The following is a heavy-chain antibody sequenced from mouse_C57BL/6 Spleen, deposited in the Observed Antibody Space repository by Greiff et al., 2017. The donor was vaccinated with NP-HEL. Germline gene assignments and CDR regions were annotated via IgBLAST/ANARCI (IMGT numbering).Heavy chain of an antibody. Sequence: QVQLKESGPELVKPGASVKISCKASGYAFSSSWMNWVKQRPGKGLEWIGRIYPGDGDTNYNGKFKGKATLTADKSSSTAYMQLSSLTSEDSAVYFCARRDYYGSSYVVFAYWGQGTLVTVSA. V-gene: IGHV1-82*01. J-gene: IGHJ3*01. CDR1: GYAFSSSW. D-gene: IGHD1-1*01. CDR3: ARRDYYGSSYVVFAY. CDR2: IYPGDGDT.